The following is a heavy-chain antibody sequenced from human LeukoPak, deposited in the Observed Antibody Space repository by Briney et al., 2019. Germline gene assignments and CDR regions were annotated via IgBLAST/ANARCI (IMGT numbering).Heavy chain of an antibody. J-gene: IGHJ4*02. CDR2: ITYDGYYK. V-gene: IGHV3-30*03. CDR3: ARDLSPVVRASPMGY. D-gene: IGHD3-10*01. CDR1: GFTFTTYG. Sequence: GRSLRLSCAASGFTFTTYGMHWVRQSPGKGLEWVALITYDGYYKYYSDSVKGRFTISSDTSKNTLYLQMNSLRAEDTAVYYCARDLSPVVRASPMGYWGQGTLVTVSS.